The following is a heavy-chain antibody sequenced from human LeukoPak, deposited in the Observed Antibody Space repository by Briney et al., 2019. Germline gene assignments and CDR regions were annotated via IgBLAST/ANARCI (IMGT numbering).Heavy chain of an antibody. CDR3: ARGEAGGDY. Sequence: SETLSLTCTVSGGSISSYYWSWIRQPPGKGLEWIGSIYHSGSTYYNPSLKSRVTISVDTSKNQFSLKLSSVTAADTAVYYCARGEAGGDYWGQGTLVTVSS. CDR1: GGSISSYY. J-gene: IGHJ4*02. CDR2: IYHSGST. V-gene: IGHV4-38-2*02. D-gene: IGHD1-14*01.